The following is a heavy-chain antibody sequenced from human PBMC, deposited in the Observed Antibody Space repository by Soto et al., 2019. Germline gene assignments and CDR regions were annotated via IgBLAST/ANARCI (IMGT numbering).Heavy chain of an antibody. CDR1: GGSISSYH. J-gene: IGHJ6*02. V-gene: IGHV4-59*08. Sequence: QVQLQESGPGLVKPSETLSLSCTVSGGSISSYHWSWIRQTPGKGLEWIGYVHYSWGSNYNPSLKSRVAISLDTSKSQFSLKLTSVTATDTAVYYCARQGFGALPGLLDVWGQGTTVTVSS. CDR2: VHYSWGS. D-gene: IGHD3-10*01. CDR3: ARQGFGALPGLLDV.